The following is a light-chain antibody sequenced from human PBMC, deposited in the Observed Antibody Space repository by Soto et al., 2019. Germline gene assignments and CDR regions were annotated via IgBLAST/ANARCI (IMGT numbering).Light chain of an antibody. Sequence: QAVVTQPRSVSGSPGQSVTISCTGTSSDVGGYNYVSWYQQHPGKAPKLMIYDVSKRPSGVPDRFSGSKSGNTASLTISGLQAEDEADYYCCSYAGSYTFLFGTGTKLTVL. V-gene: IGLV2-11*01. CDR2: DVS. CDR3: CSYAGSYTFL. J-gene: IGLJ1*01. CDR1: SSDVGGYNY.